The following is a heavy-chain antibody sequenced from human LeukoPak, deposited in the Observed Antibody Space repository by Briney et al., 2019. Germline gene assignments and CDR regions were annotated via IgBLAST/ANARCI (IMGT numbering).Heavy chain of an antibody. J-gene: IGHJ5*02. CDR2: INPICGRT. CDR3: ARDGIGAAGYGYNWFDP. D-gene: IGHD6-25*01. V-gene: IGHV1-46*01. CDR1: GYIFPNYY. Sequence: ASVTVSCQASGYIFPNYYMHWVRQAPAQGVGWMGRINPICGRTNYPQTFPGRVTNTRNTPTRTLHIALSSLRYAHTDVFLFARDGIGAAGYGYNWFDPWGQGSMVSVCS.